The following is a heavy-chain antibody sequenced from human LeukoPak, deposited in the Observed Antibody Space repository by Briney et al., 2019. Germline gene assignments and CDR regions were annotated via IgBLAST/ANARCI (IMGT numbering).Heavy chain of an antibody. Sequence: GGSLRLSCAASGSTFSSYWMSWVRQAPGKGLEWVANIKQDGSEKYYVDSVKGRFTISRDNAKNSLYLQMNSLRAEDTAVYYCARSVGVGLYGMDVWGKGTTVTVSS. CDR2: IKQDGSEK. J-gene: IGHJ6*04. D-gene: IGHD3-3*01. CDR3: ARSVGVGLYGMDV. V-gene: IGHV3-7*03. CDR1: GSTFSSYW.